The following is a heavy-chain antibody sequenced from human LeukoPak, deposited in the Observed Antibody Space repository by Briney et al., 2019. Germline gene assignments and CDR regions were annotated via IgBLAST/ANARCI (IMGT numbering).Heavy chain of an antibody. CDR3: ARGRVSGSYDDAFDI. V-gene: IGHV4-59*01. Sequence: SETLSPTCTVSGGSISSCYWSRIRQPPGKGLEWIGYIYYSGSTNYNPSLKSRVTISVDTSKNQFSLKLSSVTAADTAVYYCARGRVSGSYDDAFDIWGQGTMVTVSS. J-gene: IGHJ3*02. CDR2: IYYSGST. D-gene: IGHD1-26*01. CDR1: GGSISSCY.